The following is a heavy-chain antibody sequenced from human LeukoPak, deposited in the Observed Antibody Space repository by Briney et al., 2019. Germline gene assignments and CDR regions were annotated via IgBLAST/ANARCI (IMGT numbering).Heavy chain of an antibody. Sequence: SETLSLTCTVSGGSIGTYYWSWIRQPPGKGLESIEYIFYSGSTNYNPSLKSRVTISVDTSKNQYSLRLSSVTAADTAMYYCARGLYGGNSGIWGQGTMVTVSS. CDR1: GGSIGTYY. V-gene: IGHV4-59*01. D-gene: IGHD4-23*01. CDR2: IFYSGST. CDR3: ARGLYGGNSGI. J-gene: IGHJ3*02.